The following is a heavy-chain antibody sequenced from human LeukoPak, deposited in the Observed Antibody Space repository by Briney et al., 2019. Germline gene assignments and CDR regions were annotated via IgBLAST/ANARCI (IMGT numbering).Heavy chain of an antibody. CDR3: ARRYCSSTSCCPPTY. J-gene: IGHJ4*02. V-gene: IGHV1-18*01. CDR2: ISAYNGNT. CDR1: GYTFTSYG. D-gene: IGHD2-2*01. Sequence: SSVKVSCKASGYTFTSYGISWVRQAPGQGLEWMGWISAYNGNTNYAQKLQGRVTMTTDTSTRTAYMELRSLRSDDTAVYYCARRYCSSTSCCPPTYWGQGTLVTVSS.